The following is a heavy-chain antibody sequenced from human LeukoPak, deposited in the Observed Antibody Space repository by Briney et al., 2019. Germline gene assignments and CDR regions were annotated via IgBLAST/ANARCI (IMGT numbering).Heavy chain of an antibody. CDR2: ISDSGNT. CDR1: GGSISSRNYY. Sequence: SETLSLTCTVSGGSISSRNYYWGWIRQPPGEGLEWIGKISDSGNTYYSPSLRSRVTISIDTSKNQFSLKLSSVTATDTAVYYCASGYGDFDYWGQGTLVTVSS. J-gene: IGHJ4*02. CDR3: ASGYGDFDY. V-gene: IGHV4-39*01. D-gene: IGHD4-17*01.